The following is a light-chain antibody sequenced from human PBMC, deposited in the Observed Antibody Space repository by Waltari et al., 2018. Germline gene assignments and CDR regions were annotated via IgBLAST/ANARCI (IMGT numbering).Light chain of an antibody. J-gene: IGKJ4*01. V-gene: IGKV3-15*01. CDR2: GAS. CDR1: QSVSSH. Sequence: EIVMTQSPATLSVSPGERATLSCRASQSVSSHLAWYQQKPGQPPRLLIYGASTSATGVPARFSGSGSGTEFTLTISSLQSEDFVLYYCQQYSEWPPLTFGGGTKVDIK. CDR3: QQYSEWPPLT.